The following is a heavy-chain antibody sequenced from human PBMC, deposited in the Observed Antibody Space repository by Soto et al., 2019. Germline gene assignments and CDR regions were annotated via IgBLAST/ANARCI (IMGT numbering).Heavy chain of an antibody. Sequence: GGSLRLSCAVSGFTFSSYGMHWVRQAPGKGLEWVAVISYDGSNKYYADSVKGRFTISRDNSKNTLYLQMNSLRAEDTAVYYCARERFSEQLARYYYGMDVWGQGTTVTVSS. D-gene: IGHD6-6*01. V-gene: IGHV3-30*03. CDR2: ISYDGSNK. CDR1: GFTFSSYG. J-gene: IGHJ6*02. CDR3: ARERFSEQLARYYYGMDV.